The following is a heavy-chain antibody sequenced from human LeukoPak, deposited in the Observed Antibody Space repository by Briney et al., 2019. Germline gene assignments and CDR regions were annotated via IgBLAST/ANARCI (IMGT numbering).Heavy chain of an antibody. Sequence: PGGSLRLSCAASGFTFSSYVMHWVRQAPGKGLEWVAIISYDGSNEYYADSVKGRFTISRDNSKNTLYLQMNSLRAEDTAVYYCAKDQLAAVRGEFDYWGQGTLVTVSS. J-gene: IGHJ4*02. CDR1: GFTFSSYV. CDR2: ISYDGSNE. V-gene: IGHV3-30*04. CDR3: AKDQLAAVRGEFDY. D-gene: IGHD3-10*01.